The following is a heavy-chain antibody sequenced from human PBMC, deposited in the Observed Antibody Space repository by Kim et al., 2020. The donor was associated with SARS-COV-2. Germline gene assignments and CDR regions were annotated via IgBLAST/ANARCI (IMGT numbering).Heavy chain of an antibody. D-gene: IGHD2-21*01. CDR3: ARGGQVVIDGRVSLTPYDH. Sequence: SVNVSCKASGGTFSNYAVNWVRQAPGQGLEWMGRILPMVDIPNYARNFQGRLTTTADKSTSTAYMELTGLTSADTAVYYCARGGQVVIDGRVSLTPYDHWGQTALVTVSS. CDR1: GGTFSNYA. CDR2: ILPMVDIP. V-gene: IGHV1-69*04. J-gene: IGHJ5*02.